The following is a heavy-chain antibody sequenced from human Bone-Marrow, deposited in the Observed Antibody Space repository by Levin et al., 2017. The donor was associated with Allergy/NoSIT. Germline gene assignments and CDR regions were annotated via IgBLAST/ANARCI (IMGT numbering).Heavy chain of an antibody. V-gene: IGHV3-23*01. CDR1: GFTFSSYA. CDR2: ISASAGST. Sequence: PSETLSLTCAASGFTFSSYAMTWVRQVPGKGLEWASPISASAGSTYYADSVKGRFTISRDNSKNTVYLQMNSLRVEDTARYYCARAMDASGWSAIDYWGQGILVTVSS. J-gene: IGHJ4*02. CDR3: ARAMDASGWSAIDY. D-gene: IGHD6-19*01.